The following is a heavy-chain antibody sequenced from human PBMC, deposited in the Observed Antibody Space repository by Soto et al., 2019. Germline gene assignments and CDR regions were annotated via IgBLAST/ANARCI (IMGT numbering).Heavy chain of an antibody. CDR2: TYYRSKWFN. D-gene: IGHD3-16*01. Sequence: SQTPSPPCSISRGNVSYNRCALNWIRQSPSRGLEWLGRTYYRSKWFNNYALSVKSRITINPDTSKNQFSLQLNSVTPEDTAVYYCARGDQGFDYWGQGTLVTVSS. CDR3: ARGDQGFDY. CDR1: RGNVSYNRCA. V-gene: IGHV6-1*01. J-gene: IGHJ4*02.